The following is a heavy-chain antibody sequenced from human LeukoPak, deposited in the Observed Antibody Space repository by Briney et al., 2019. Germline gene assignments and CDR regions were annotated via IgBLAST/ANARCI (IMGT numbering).Heavy chain of an antibody. D-gene: IGHD3-22*01. Sequence: PSETLSLTCTVSGGSISSSSYYWGWIRQPPGKGPEWIGSIYYSGSTYYNPSLKSRVTISVDTSKNQFSLKLSSVTAADTAVYYCARITMIVVVNLGWFDPWGQGTLVTVSS. J-gene: IGHJ5*02. CDR3: ARITMIVVVNLGWFDP. CDR2: IYYSGST. V-gene: IGHV4-39*01. CDR1: GGSISSSSYY.